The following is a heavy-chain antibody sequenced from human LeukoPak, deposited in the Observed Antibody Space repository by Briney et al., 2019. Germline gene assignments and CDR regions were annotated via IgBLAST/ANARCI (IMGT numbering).Heavy chain of an antibody. D-gene: IGHD5-12*01. J-gene: IGHJ4*02. CDR1: GFSFSNAW. CDR3: TTLGSGYSSF. Sequence: GGSLRLSCAASGFSFSNAWMSWVRQAPGKGMEWVGQIKSKTDGGTTDYAAPVKGRFTISRDDSKNTLYLQMNSLKTEDTAVYYCTTLGSGYSSFWGQGTLVTVSS. V-gene: IGHV3-15*01. CDR2: IKSKTDGGTT.